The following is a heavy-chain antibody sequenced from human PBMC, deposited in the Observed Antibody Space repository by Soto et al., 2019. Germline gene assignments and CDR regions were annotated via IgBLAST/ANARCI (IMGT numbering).Heavy chain of an antibody. CDR3: ARISGLHYYYGMDV. CDR2: IDWDDDK. V-gene: IGHV2-70*01. CDR1: GFSLSTSGKC. J-gene: IGHJ6*02. D-gene: IGHD3-10*01. Sequence: GSGPTLVNPTQTLTLTCTFSGFSLSTSGKCVSWIRQPPGKALEWLALIDWDDDKYYSTSLKTRLTISKDTSKNQVVLTMTNMDPVDTATYYCARISGLHYYYGMDVWGQGTTVTVSS.